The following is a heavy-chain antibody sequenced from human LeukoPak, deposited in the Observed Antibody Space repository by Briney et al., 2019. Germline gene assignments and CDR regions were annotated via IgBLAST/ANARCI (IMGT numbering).Heavy chain of an antibody. CDR3: ARAPPPTKRTYYYDSSGYYPPSPFDY. CDR1: GGSISSYY. J-gene: IGHJ4*02. Sequence: SETLSLTCTVSGGSISSYYWSWIRQPPGKGLEWIGYIYYSGSTNYNPSLKSRVTISVDTSKNQFSLKLSSVTAADTAVYYCARAPPPTKRTYYYDSSGYYPPSPFDYWGQGTLVTVSS. V-gene: IGHV4-59*01. CDR2: IYYSGST. D-gene: IGHD3-22*01.